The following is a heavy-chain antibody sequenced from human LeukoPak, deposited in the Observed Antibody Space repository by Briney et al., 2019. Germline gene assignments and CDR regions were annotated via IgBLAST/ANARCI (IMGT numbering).Heavy chain of an antibody. CDR2: IGNKASNYAT. CDR3: TRSLNWIREY. V-gene: IGHV3-73*01. J-gene: IGHJ4*02. CDR1: GFTFSGST. D-gene: IGHD1-20*01. Sequence: GGSLRLSCAASGFTFSGSTMHWVRQASGKGLEWVGRIGNKASNYATAYAESVKGRFTISRDDSKNTAYLQMNSLKTEDAAVYYCTRSLNWIREYWGQGTLVTVSS.